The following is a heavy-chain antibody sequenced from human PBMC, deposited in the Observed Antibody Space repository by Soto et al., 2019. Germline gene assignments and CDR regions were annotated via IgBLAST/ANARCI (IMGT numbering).Heavy chain of an antibody. V-gene: IGHV1-8*01. CDR2: MNPNSGNA. Sequence: QVQLVQSGAEVKKPGASVKVSCMASGYSFSSYDINWVRQATGQGLEWMGWMNPNSGNAAYAQRFQGRVTMTRNTSISTAYMELSGLTSEDTAVYFCARERKNNLARGPPRGYGMDVWGQGTRVIVSS. D-gene: IGHD5-12*01. CDR3: ARERKNNLARGPPRGYGMDV. J-gene: IGHJ6*02. CDR1: GYSFSSYD.